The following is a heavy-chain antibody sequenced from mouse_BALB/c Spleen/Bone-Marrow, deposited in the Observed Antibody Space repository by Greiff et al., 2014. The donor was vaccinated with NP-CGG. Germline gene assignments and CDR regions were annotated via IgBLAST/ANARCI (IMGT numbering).Heavy chain of an antibody. J-gene: IGHJ2*01. D-gene: IGHD3-1*01. CDR1: GYTFSNYW. V-gene: IGHV1-5*01. CDR2: IHPGNSDT. CDR3: TTLARNNFDY. Sequence: VHVKQSGTVLARPGAAVKMSCKASGYTFSNYWMHWMKQRPGQGLEWIGTIHPGNSDTTYNQKFKGKAKLTAVTSTSTAYMELSSLTNEDSAVYYCTTLARNNFDYWGQGTTLTVSS.